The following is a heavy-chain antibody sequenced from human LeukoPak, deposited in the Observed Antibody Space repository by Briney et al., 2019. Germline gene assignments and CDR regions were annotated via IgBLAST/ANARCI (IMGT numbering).Heavy chain of an antibody. CDR2: IIPILGIA. Sequence: ASVKVSCKASGGTFSSYTISWVRQAPGQGLEWMGRIIPILGIANYAQKFQGRVTITADKSTSTAYMELSSLRSEDTAVYYCAMTSMVRGVIIVEYFDYWGQGTLVTVSS. V-gene: IGHV1-69*02. CDR3: AMTSMVRGVIIVEYFDY. CDR1: GGTFSSYT. J-gene: IGHJ4*02. D-gene: IGHD3-10*01.